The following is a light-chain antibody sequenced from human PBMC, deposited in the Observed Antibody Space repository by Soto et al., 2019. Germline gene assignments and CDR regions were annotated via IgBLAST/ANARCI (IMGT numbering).Light chain of an antibody. J-gene: IGKJ2*01. CDR2: TAS. CDR3: QQFNNYPRT. CDR1: QAISNY. Sequence: DIQVTQSPYFLSASVGDRVTITCRASQAISNYLAWYQQIPGRAPKLLIYTASTLHSGVPSRFSGSGSGTEFTLTISSLQPEDFATYYCQQFNNYPRTFGQGTKLEIK. V-gene: IGKV1-9*01.